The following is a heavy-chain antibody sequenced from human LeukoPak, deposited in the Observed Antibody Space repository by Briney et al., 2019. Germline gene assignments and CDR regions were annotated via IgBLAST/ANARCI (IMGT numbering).Heavy chain of an antibody. V-gene: IGHV5-51*01. CDR1: GYSFTKYW. D-gene: IGHD1-26*01. J-gene: IGHJ4*02. CDR2: IYPDDSNT. Sequence: GGSLRLSCKVSGYSFTKYWISWVRQVPGKGLEWMGVIYPDDSNTKYSPSFQGQVTFSVDKSVTAAYLQWISLEASDTAMYYCARPRTGELSGSYYFDYWGQGTLVTVSS. CDR3: ARPRTGELSGSYYFDY.